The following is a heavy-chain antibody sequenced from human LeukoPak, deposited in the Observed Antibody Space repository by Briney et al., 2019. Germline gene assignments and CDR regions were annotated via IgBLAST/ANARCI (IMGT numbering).Heavy chain of an antibody. D-gene: IGHD3-3*01. CDR1: GYTFTSYD. Sequence: GASVKVSCKASGYTFTSYDIHWVRQATGQGLEWMGWMNPNSGNTGYAQKFQGRVTMTRNTSISTAYMELSSLRSEDTAVYYCARGGSSLGFYDFWSGYYYFDYWGQGTLVTVSS. CDR3: ARGGSSLGFYDFWSGYYYFDY. V-gene: IGHV1-8*01. J-gene: IGHJ4*02. CDR2: MNPNSGNT.